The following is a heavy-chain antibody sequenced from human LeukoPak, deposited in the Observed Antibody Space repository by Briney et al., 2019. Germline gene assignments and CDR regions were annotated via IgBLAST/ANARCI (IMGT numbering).Heavy chain of an antibody. V-gene: IGHV1-46*01. CDR1: KYTFTSYN. CDR3: ANNSHSSVWHRTLHY. CDR2: LNPSGGST. D-gene: IGHD1-1*01. J-gene: IGHJ4*02. Sequence: ASVKFFCKATKYTFTSYNLDWVRQVPGQGLEWMGVLNPSGGSTSYTQKFQDRITMTSDTSTSTVYMELSSLRSEDTAVYYCANNSHSSVWHRTLHYWGQGTLVTVSS.